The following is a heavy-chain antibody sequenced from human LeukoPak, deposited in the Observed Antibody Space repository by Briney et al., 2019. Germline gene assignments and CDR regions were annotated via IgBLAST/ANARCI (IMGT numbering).Heavy chain of an antibody. J-gene: IGHJ4*02. V-gene: IGHV4-59*01. Sequence: SETLSLTCTVSGGSISSYYWSWIRQPPGRGLEWIGYIYYSGSTNYNPSLKSRVTISVDTSKNQFSLKLSSVTAADTAVYYCARFRNYYDSSGYPYYFDYWGQGTLVTVSS. CDR2: IYYSGST. CDR3: ARFRNYYDSSGYPYYFDY. CDR1: GGSISSYY. D-gene: IGHD3-22*01.